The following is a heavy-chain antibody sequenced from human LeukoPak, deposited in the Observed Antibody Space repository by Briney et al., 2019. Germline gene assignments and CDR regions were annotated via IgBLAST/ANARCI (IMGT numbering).Heavy chain of an antibody. CDR2: IYYSGST. V-gene: IGHV4-30-4*08. Sequence: PSETLSLTCTVSGGSISSGDYYWSWIRQPPGKGLEWVGYIYYSGSTYYNPSLKSPVTISVDTSKNQFSLKLSSVTAADTAVYYCARGYYDILTGYYRLSYYFDYWGQGTLVTVSS. CDR1: GGSISSGDYY. D-gene: IGHD3-9*01. CDR3: ARGYYDILTGYYRLSYYFDY. J-gene: IGHJ4*02.